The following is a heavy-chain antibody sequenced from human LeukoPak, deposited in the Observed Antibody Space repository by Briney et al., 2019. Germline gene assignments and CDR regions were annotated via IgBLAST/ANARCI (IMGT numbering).Heavy chain of an antibody. CDR2: ISAYNGNT. CDR3: ARGLRGRYFDY. Sequence: ASVKVSCKASGYTFTSYGISWVRQAPGQGLEWMGWISAYNGNTNYAQKFQGRVTMTRDTSISTAYMELSRLRSDDTAVYYCARGLRGRYFDYWGQGTLVTVSS. J-gene: IGHJ4*02. D-gene: IGHD2-21*02. CDR1: GYTFTSYG. V-gene: IGHV1-18*01.